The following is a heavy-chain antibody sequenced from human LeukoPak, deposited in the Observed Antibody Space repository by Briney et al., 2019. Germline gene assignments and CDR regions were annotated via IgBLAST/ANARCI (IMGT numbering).Heavy chain of an antibody. CDR1: GGTFSSYA. CDR3: ARNPNSSGWYPPYYYNGMDV. CDR2: IIPIFGTA. J-gene: IGHJ6*02. D-gene: IGHD6-19*01. Sequence: GASVKVSCKASGGTFSSYAISWVRQAPGQGLEWMGGIIPIFGTANYAQKFQGRVTITADESTSTAYMELSSLRSEDTAVYYCARNPNSSGWYPPYYYNGMDVWGQGATVTVSS. V-gene: IGHV1-69*13.